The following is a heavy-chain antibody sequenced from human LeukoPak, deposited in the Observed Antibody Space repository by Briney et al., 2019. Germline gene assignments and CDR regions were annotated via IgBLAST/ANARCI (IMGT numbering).Heavy chain of an antibody. V-gene: IGHV3-30-3*02. D-gene: IGHD3-22*01. J-gene: IGHJ4*02. CDR3: AKYDSSGYYLVDY. CDR2: ISYDGSNK. Sequence: GGSLRLSCAASGFTFSSYAMHWVRQAPGKGLEWVAVISYDGSNKYYADSVKGRFTISRDNSKNTLYLQMNSLRAEDTAVYYCAKYDSSGYYLVDYWGQGTLVTVSS. CDR1: GFTFSSYA.